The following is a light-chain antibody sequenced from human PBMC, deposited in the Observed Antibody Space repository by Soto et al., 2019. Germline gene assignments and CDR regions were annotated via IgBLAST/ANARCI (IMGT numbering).Light chain of an antibody. CDR3: MQRKEFPWT. CDR1: QTLLDSDDGNTY. J-gene: IGKJ1*01. Sequence: DIVMTQTPLSLPVTPGEPASISCRSSQTLLDSDDGNTYLDWYLQKPGQSPQLLIYGISSRASGVPDRFSGSGSGTDFTLKISRVGAGDVGVFYCMQRKEFPWTFGKGPRWIS. V-gene: IGKV2-40*01. CDR2: GIS.